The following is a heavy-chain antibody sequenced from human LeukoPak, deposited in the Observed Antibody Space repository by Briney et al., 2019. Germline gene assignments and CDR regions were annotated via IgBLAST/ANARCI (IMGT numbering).Heavy chain of an antibody. D-gene: IGHD3-10*01. CDR3: AFGGRQIRLLWFGELFFDY. J-gene: IGHJ4*02. Sequence: GASVTVSCTASGGTFSSYAISWVRQAPGQGLEWMGGIIPIFGTANYAQKFQGRVTITADESTSTAYMELSSLRSEDTAVYYCAFGGRQIRLLWFGELFFDYWGQGTLVTVSS. CDR1: GGTFSSYA. V-gene: IGHV1-69*13. CDR2: IIPIFGTA.